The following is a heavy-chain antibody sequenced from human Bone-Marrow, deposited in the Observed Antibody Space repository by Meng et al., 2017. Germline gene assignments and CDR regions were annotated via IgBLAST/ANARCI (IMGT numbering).Heavy chain of an antibody. CDR3: ARDQTYYDILTRGDAFDI. CDR2: INHSGST. CDR1: GGSFSDYY. V-gene: IGHV4-34*01. D-gene: IGHD3-9*01. J-gene: IGHJ3*02. Sequence: SQTLSLTCVVSGGSFSDYYWSWIRQPPGKGLEWIGEINHSGSTNYNPSLESRATISVDTSQNNLSLKLSSVTAADSAVYYCARDQTYYDILTRGDAFDIWGQGTMVTVSS.